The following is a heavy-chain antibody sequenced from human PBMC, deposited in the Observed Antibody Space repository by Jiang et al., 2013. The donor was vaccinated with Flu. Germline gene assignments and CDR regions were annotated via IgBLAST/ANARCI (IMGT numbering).Heavy chain of an antibody. J-gene: IGHJ4*02. D-gene: IGHD2-15*01. CDR1: GGSISGNY. CDR2: IHSSGST. CDR3: ARQFCSGGNCYPLFDY. Sequence: LLKPSETLSLTCSVSGGSISGNYWSWIRRSPGKRMEWIGFIHSSGSTNYNPSLKSRVTISVDTSKNQFSLKVSSVTAADTAVYYCARQFCSGGNCYPLFDYWGLETLVTVSS. V-gene: IGHV4-59*08.